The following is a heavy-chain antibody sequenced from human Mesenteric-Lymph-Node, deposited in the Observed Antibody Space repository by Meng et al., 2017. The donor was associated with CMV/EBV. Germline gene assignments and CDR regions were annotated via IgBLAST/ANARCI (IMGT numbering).Heavy chain of an antibody. CDR2: INPNSGGT. CDR3: ARSWWELLEVLALEN. J-gene: IGHJ4*02. D-gene: IGHD1-26*01. Sequence: ASVKVSCKASGYTFSGYYMHWGRQAPGQGLEWMGWINPNSGGTNYAQKFQGRVMMTRDTSISTAYMELSRLRSDDTAVYYCARSWWELLEVLALENWGQGTLVTVSS. V-gene: IGHV1-2*02. CDR1: GYTFSGYY.